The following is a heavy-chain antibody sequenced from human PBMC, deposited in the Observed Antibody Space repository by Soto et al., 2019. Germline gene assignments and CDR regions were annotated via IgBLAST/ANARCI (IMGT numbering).Heavy chain of an antibody. J-gene: IGHJ4*02. CDR2: INSDGSST. D-gene: IGHD4-17*01. CDR1: GFTFSSYW. V-gene: IGHV3-74*01. CDR3: ARGHYGDYVDY. Sequence: HPSETLRLSCAASGFTFSSYWMHWVRQAPGKGLVWVSRINSDGSSTSYADSVKGRFTISRDNAKNTLYLQMNSLRAEDTAVYYCARGHYGDYVDYWGQGTLVTVSS.